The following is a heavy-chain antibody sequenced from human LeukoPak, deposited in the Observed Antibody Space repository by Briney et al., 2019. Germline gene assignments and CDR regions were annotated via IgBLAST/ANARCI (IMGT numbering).Heavy chain of an antibody. V-gene: IGHV1-8*01. CDR2: MNPNSGNT. CDR3: ARGVGATGEFDY. D-gene: IGHD1-26*01. Sequence: GASVKVSCTASGYTFTSYDINWVRQAPGQGLEWMGWMNPNSGNTGYAQKFQGRVTMTRNTSISTAYMELSSLRSEDTAVYYCARGVGATGEFDYWGQGTLVTVSS. J-gene: IGHJ4*02. CDR1: GYTFTSYD.